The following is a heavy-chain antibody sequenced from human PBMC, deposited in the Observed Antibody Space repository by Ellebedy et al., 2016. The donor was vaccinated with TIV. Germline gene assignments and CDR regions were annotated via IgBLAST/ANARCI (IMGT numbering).Heavy chain of an antibody. J-gene: IGHJ4*02. CDR1: GGSFSGYY. Sequence: SETLSLXCAVYGGSFSGYYWSWIRQPPGKGLEWIGEINHSGSTNYNPSLKSRVTISVDTSKNQFSLKLSSVTAADTAVYYCARALGIAAAGIGIFDYWGQGTLVTVSS. CDR2: INHSGST. CDR3: ARALGIAAAGIGIFDY. V-gene: IGHV4-34*01. D-gene: IGHD6-13*01.